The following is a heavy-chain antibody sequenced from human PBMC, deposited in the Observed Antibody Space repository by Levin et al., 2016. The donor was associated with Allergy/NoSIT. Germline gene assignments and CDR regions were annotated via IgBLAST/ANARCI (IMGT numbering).Heavy chain of an antibody. CDR2: IGISSSYI. V-gene: IGHV3-21*06. J-gene: IGHJ4*02. CDR3: ARDRDGYIYGRLDY. D-gene: IGHD5-18*01. Sequence: VRQAPGKGLEWVSSIGISSSYIYYADSVKGRFTISRDNAKNSLYLQMNSLRAEDTAVYYCARDRDGYIYGRLDYWGQGILVTVSS.